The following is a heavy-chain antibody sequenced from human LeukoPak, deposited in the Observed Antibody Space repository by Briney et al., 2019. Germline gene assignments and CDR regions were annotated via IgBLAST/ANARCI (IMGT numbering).Heavy chain of an antibody. Sequence: SETLSLTCTVAGASVGSAGYYWSWIRQPPGGGLEWIGYIYYISNTNYNPSLKSRVTMSVDPSKNQFSLKLNSVTAADTAVYYCARTQSQSGSYRYYFGYWGQGTLVTVSS. CDR1: GASVGSAGYY. V-gene: IGHV4-61*08. D-gene: IGHD1-26*01. CDR3: ARTQSQSGSYRYYFGY. J-gene: IGHJ4*02. CDR2: IYYISNT.